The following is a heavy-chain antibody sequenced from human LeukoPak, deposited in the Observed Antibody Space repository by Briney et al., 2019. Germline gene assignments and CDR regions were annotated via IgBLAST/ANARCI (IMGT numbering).Heavy chain of an antibody. CDR3: VKGGELGWLRPTYFDY. CDR1: GFTFSSYG. J-gene: IGHJ4*02. CDR2: IAYDGSHT. Sequence: GGSLRLSCAASGFTFSSYGMHWVRQAPGKGLEWVAVIAYDGSHTYYADSVKGRFTISRDNSKSTLYLQMNSLRVEDTAVYYCVKGGELGWLRPTYFDYWGQGTLVTVAS. D-gene: IGHD5-12*01. V-gene: IGHV3-30*18.